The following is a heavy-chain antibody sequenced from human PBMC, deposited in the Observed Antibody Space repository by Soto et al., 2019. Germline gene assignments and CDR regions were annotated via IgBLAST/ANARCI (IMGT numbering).Heavy chain of an antibody. CDR2: ISGSSSNI. D-gene: IGHD1-26*01. CDR3: ARDPSRGSDWARYLDL. CDR1: GFSFSNYA. V-gene: IGHV3-48*01. J-gene: IGHJ2*01. Sequence: EVQLVESGGGLVQPGGSLRLSCAASGFSFSNYAMDWVRQAPGKGLEWVSYISGSSSNIRYADSVKGRFTISRDNAKSSVYLHMNSLRADDTAVYYCARDPSRGSDWARYLDLWGRGTLVTASS.